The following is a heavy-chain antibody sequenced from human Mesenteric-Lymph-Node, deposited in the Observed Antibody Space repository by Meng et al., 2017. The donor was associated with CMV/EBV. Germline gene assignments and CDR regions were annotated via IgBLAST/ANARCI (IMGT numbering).Heavy chain of an antibody. CDR2: ISAYNGIT. J-gene: IGHJ5*02. Sequence: KASAYTFTSSGISWVRQAPGQGLEWMGWISAYNGITNYAQKLQGRVTMTTDTSTSTAYMELRSLRSDDTAVYYCARGPATAMNWFDPWGQGTLVTVSS. CDR1: AYTFTSSG. D-gene: IGHD2-2*01. V-gene: IGHV1-18*01. CDR3: ARGPATAMNWFDP.